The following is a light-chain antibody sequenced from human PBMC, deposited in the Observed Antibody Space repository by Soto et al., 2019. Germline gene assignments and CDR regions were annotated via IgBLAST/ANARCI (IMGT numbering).Light chain of an antibody. CDR3: QQRSGWPLT. CDR1: QGVGRF. Sequence: EIVLTQSPATLSLSPGERAALSCRASQGVGRFLAWYQQKPGQAPRLLIYDASNRATGIPARFSGSGSGTDFTLAINNLDPEDFAVYYCQQRSGWPLTFGGGTKVEIK. V-gene: IGKV3-11*01. CDR2: DAS. J-gene: IGKJ4*01.